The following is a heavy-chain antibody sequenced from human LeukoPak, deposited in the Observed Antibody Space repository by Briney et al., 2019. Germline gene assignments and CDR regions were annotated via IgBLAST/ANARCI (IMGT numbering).Heavy chain of an antibody. V-gene: IGHV1-8*01. CDR3: ARDYRVPAADYYYYYGMDV. D-gene: IGHD2-2*01. CDR1: GYTFTSYD. J-gene: IGHJ6*02. CDR2: MNPHSGNT. Sequence: GASVKVSCKASGYTFTSYDINWVRQATGQGLEWMGWMNPHSGNTGYAQKLQGRVTMTTDTSTSTAYMELRSLRSDDTAVYYCARDYRVPAADYYYYYGMDVWGQGTTVTVSS.